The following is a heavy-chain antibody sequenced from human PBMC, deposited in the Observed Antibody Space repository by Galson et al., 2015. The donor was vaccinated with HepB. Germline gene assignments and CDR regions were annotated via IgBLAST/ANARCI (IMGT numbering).Heavy chain of an antibody. CDR2: ISFYNGNA. CDR3: ARARYSSSPPDY. CDR1: GYSFRNYG. J-gene: IGHJ4*02. Sequence: SVKVSCKASGYSFRNYGISWARQAPGQGLEWKGWISFYNGNANYAQNIQGRVTMTTDTSTTTAYMELKSLRSDDTAVYYCARARYSSSPPDYWGQGTLVSVSS. V-gene: IGHV1-18*01. D-gene: IGHD6-6*01.